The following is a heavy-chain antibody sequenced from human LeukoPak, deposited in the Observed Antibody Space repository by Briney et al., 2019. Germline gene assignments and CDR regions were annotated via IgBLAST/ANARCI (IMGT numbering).Heavy chain of an antibody. Sequence: PGGSLRLSCVASGFTFEKYVMNWVRQAPGKGLEWLATIYGSGVSISYADSVKGRFTIPRDNSNNTLYLQMNSLRAEDTAMYFCAKDLGWELPAEAYWGQGILVTVSS. V-gene: IGHV3-23*01. J-gene: IGHJ4*02. D-gene: IGHD1-26*01. CDR1: GFTFEKYV. CDR3: AKDLGWELPAEAY. CDR2: IYGSGVSI.